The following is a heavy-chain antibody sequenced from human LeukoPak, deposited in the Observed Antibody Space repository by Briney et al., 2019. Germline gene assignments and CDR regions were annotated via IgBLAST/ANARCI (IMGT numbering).Heavy chain of an antibody. CDR2: IYTSGST. V-gene: IGHV4-4*07. CDR1: GGSISSYY. Sequence: PSETLSLTCTVSGGSISSYYWSWLRQPAGKGLEWIGRIYTSGSTNYNPSLKSRVTMSVDTSKNQFSLKLSSVTAADTAVYYCARDLVYGSGYNWFDPWGQGTLVTVSS. J-gene: IGHJ5*02. CDR3: ARDLVYGSGYNWFDP. D-gene: IGHD3-10*01.